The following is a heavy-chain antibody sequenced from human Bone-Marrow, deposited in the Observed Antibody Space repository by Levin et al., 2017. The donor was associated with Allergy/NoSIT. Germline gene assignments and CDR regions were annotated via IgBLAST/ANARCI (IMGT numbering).Heavy chain of an antibody. CDR1: GGSFTSYF. V-gene: IGHV4-59*01. CDR3: ARHSGSSRGYFDY. CDR2: IYYTGST. J-gene: IGHJ4*02. Sequence: SETLSLTCTVSGGSFTSYFWSWIRQPPGKGLEWIGYIYYTGSTNYNPSLKSRVTISLDKSKNQFSLKLSSVTAADTAVYYCARHSGSSRGYFDYWGQGTLVTVSS. D-gene: IGHD1-26*01.